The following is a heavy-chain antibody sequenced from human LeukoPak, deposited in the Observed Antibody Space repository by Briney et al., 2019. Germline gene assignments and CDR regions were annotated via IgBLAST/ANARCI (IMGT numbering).Heavy chain of an antibody. CDR1: GFTFSGYG. D-gene: IGHD2-15*01. J-gene: IGHJ4*02. CDR2: ISYDGSNK. V-gene: IGHV3-30*18. Sequence: GGSLRLSCAASGFTFSGYGMHWVRQAPGKGLEWVAVISYDGSNKYYADSVKGRFTISRDNSKNTLYLQMNSLRAEDTAVYYCAKDAPYCSGGSCPWDYWGQGTLVTVSS. CDR3: AKDAPYCSGGSCPWDY.